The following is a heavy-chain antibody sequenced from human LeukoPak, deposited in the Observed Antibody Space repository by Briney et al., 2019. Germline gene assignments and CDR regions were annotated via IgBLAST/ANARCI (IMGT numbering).Heavy chain of an antibody. CDR2: IKQDGSEK. J-gene: IGHJ4*02. CDR1: GFTFSSYW. CDR3: ARELQLQGSLADY. Sequence: GGSLRLSCAASGFTFSSYWMSWVRQAPGKGLEWVADIKQDGSEKYYVDSVKGRFTISRDNAKNSLYLQMDSLRAEDTAVYYCARELQLQGSLADYWGQGTLVTVSS. D-gene: IGHD5-18*01. V-gene: IGHV3-7*01.